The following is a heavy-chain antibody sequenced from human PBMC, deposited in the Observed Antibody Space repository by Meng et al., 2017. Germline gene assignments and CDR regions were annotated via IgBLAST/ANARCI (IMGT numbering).Heavy chain of an antibody. J-gene: IGHJ4*02. D-gene: IGHD6-19*01. CDR2: ISAYNGNT. CDR1: CLTLTTYC. Sequence: QGHAWQAWAEVKKPGASGKGSRKAFCLTLTTYCNSWVRQAPGQGLEWMGWISAYNGNTNYAQKLQGRVTMTTDTSTSTAHMELRSLRSDDTAVYYCARGGIAVAIDYWGQGTLVTVSS. V-gene: IGHV1-18*01. CDR3: ARGGIAVAIDY.